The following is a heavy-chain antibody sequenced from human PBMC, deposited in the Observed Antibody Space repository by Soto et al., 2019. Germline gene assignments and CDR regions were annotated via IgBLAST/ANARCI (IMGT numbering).Heavy chain of an antibody. V-gene: IGHV1-18*04. D-gene: IGHD3-3*01. CDR1: GYTFTSYG. Sequence: ASVKVSCKASGYTFTSYGISWVRQAPGQGXEWMGWISAYNGNTNYAQKLQGRVTMTTDTSTSTAYMELRSLRSDDTAVYYCARDSLPITIFGVVIISFDYWGQGTLVTVSS. CDR3: ARDSLPITIFGVVIISFDY. CDR2: ISAYNGNT. J-gene: IGHJ4*02.